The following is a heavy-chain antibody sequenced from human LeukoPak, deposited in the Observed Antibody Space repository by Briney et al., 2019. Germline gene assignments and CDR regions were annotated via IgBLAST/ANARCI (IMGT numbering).Heavy chain of an antibody. CDR3: ARDASSWSTPFDY. V-gene: IGHV4-59*01. J-gene: IGHJ4*02. CDR2: IYYSGST. Sequence: SETLSLTCTVSGGSISSYYWSWIRQPPGKGLEWIGYIYYSGSTNYNPFLKSRVTISVDTSKNQFSLKLSSVTAADTAVYYCARDASSWSTPFDYWGQGTLVTVSS. D-gene: IGHD6-13*01. CDR1: GGSISSYY.